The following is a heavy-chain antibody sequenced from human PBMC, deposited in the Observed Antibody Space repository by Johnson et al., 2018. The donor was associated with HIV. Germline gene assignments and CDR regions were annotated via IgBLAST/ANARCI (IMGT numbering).Heavy chain of an antibody. CDR1: GFTFSSYA. CDR3: AKETRDSRSAFDI. CDR2: ILYDGSNK. Sequence: VLLLESGGGVVQPGRSLRLSCAASGFTFSSYAMHWVRQAPGKGLEWVAVILYDGSNKYYADSMKGRFTISRDNYKKTLYLQMNSLRPEDTAVYYCAKETRDSRSAFDIWGQGTMVTVSS. V-gene: IGHV3-30-3*01. J-gene: IGHJ3*02. D-gene: IGHD3-22*01.